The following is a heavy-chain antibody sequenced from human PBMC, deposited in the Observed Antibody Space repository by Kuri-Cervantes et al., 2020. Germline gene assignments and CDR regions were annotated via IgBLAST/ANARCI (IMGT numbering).Heavy chain of an antibody. Sequence: SETLSLTCAVYGGPFSGYYWSWIRQPPGKGLEWIGEINHSGSTNYNPSLKSRVTISVDTSKNQFSLKLSSVTAADTAVYYCARVPGGIDAFDIWGQGTMVTVSS. CDR2: INHSGST. CDR3: ARVPGGIDAFDI. CDR1: GGPFSGYY. D-gene: IGHD1-1*01. V-gene: IGHV4-34*01. J-gene: IGHJ3*02.